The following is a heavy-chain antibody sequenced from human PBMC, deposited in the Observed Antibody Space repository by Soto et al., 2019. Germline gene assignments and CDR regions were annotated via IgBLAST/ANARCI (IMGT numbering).Heavy chain of an antibody. V-gene: IGHV1-2*04. CDR1: GYTFTGYY. D-gene: IGHD1-20*01. Sequence: ASVKVSCKASGYTFTGYYLHWVRQAPGQGLEWMGWINPNSGGTNFAQKFQGWVTVTRDTSISTAYMELSRLRCDDTAVYYCARVRLTGTGAFDIWGQGXMVTV. CDR3: ARVRLTGTGAFDI. J-gene: IGHJ3*02. CDR2: INPNSGGT.